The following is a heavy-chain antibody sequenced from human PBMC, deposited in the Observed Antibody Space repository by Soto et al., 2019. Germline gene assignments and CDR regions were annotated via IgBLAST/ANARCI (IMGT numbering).Heavy chain of an antibody. CDR2: IFYSGST. CDR3: ASANCGGDCSYRHDRYYFES. V-gene: IGHV4-30-4*01. D-gene: IGHD2-21*02. CDR1: GGSITSDDYY. J-gene: IGHJ4*02. Sequence: QVQLQESGPGLVKPSQSLSLTCIVSGGSITSDDYYWSWIRQPPGRGLEWIGYIFYSGSTHYNPSLKSRFIISLDTSKKQVSLKLSSVTAADTAVYYCASANCGGDCSYRHDRYYFESWGQGTLVTVSS.